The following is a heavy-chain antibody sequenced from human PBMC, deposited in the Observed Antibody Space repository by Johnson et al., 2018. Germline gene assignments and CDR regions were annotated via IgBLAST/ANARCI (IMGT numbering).Heavy chain of an antibody. CDR3: ARPGESMVSYYYYMDV. Sequence: VQLVESGGGLVQPGRSLRLSCTASGFTFGDYAMSWFRQAPGKGLEWVSGINWNGGSTYYADSVTGRFTISRDNAKNSLYLQMNSLRAEDTAVYYCARPGESMVSYYYYMDVWCKGTTVTVSS. D-gene: IGHD3-10*01. CDR2: INWNGGST. J-gene: IGHJ6*03. V-gene: IGHV3-20*04. CDR1: GFTFGDYA.